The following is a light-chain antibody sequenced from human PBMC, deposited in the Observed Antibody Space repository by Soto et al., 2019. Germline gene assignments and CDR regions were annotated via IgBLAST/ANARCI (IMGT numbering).Light chain of an antibody. CDR2: AAS. V-gene: IGKV1-27*01. J-gene: IGKJ4*01. CDR3: PKYNSALSPLT. Sequence: DIQMTQSPSSLSASVGDRVTITCRASQGISNYLAWYQQNPGKVPKLLLYAASTLQSGVQSRFSGSGSGTAFTRTMMSLHPEDFATYYCPKYNSALSPLTFGGGTKIETK. CDR1: QGISNY.